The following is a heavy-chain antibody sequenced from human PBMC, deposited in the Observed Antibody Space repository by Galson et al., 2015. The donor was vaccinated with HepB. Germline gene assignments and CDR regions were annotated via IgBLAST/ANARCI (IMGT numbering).Heavy chain of an antibody. J-gene: IGHJ3*02. CDR2: ISSSSSYT. CDR1: GFTFSDYY. V-gene: IGHV3-11*06. Sequence: SLRLSCAASGFTFSDYYMSWIRQAPGKGLEWVSYISSSSSYTNYADSVKGRFTISRDNAKNSLYLQMNSLRAEDTAVYYCAREEGIWFGESPGAFDIWGQGTMVTVSS. CDR3: AREEGIWFGESPGAFDI. D-gene: IGHD3-10*01.